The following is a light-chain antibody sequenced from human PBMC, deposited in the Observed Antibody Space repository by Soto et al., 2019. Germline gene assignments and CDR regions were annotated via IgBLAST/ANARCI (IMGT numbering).Light chain of an antibody. J-gene: IGLJ1*01. CDR3: SSYTTSSTRV. Sequence: QSALTQPASVSGSPGQAITISCTGTHSDVGRYNYVSWYHQHPRKAPKLSMFEVTYRPSGVSARFSGSKSGSTASLTISWLQAEDEADYYCSSYTTSSTRVFGPGTKLTVL. CDR2: EVT. CDR1: HSDVGRYNY. V-gene: IGLV2-14*01.